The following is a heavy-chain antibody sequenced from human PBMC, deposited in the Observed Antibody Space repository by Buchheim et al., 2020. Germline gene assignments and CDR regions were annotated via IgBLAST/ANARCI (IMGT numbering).Heavy chain of an antibody. CDR1: GFTFSSYS. J-gene: IGHJ6*02. CDR2: ISSSGTTI. CDR3: ARDLADVDV. D-gene: IGHD3-16*01. Sequence: EVQMVESGGGLVQPGGSLRLYCAASGFTFSSYSMTWVRQAPGKGLECVSHISSSGTTIYYADSVKGRFTISRDNAENSLFLQMNSLRAEDTAVYYCARDLADVDVWGPGTT. V-gene: IGHV3-48*01.